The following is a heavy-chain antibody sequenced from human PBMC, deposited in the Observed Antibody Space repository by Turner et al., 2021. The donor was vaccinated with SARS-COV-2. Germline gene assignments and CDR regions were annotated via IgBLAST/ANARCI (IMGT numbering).Heavy chain of an antibody. CDR2: IWYDGSDK. J-gene: IGHJ4*02. D-gene: IGHD4-17*01. Sequence: QVQLVDSGGGVVQPGRSRRLSCAASGFTFITYGMHWVRQAPGKGLEWVAVIWYDGSDKYYADSVKGRFTISRDNSKNTLYLQMNNLRAEDTAVYYCARSTVTTPPDYWGQGTLVTVSS. CDR3: ARSTVTTPPDY. CDR1: GFTFITYG. V-gene: IGHV3-33*01.